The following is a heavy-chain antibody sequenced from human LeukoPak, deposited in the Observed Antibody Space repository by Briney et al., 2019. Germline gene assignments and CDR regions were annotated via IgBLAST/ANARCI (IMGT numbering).Heavy chain of an antibody. V-gene: IGHV3-23*01. CDR2: ISGSGGST. Sequence: GVSLRLSCAASGFTFSSYAMSWVPQAPGKGLEWVTAISGSGGSTYYADSVKGRFTISRDNSKNTLYLQMNSLRAEDTAVYYRAKGEYYDSSGQPLDYWGQGTLVTVSS. CDR3: AKGEYYDSSGQPLDY. J-gene: IGHJ4*02. D-gene: IGHD3-22*01. CDR1: GFTFSSYA.